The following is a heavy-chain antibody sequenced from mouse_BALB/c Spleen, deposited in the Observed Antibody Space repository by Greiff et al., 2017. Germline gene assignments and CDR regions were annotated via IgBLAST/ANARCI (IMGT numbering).Heavy chain of an antibody. CDR1: GYTFSSYW. V-gene: IGHV1-9*01. CDR2: ILPGSGST. D-gene: IGHD2-4*01. J-gene: IGHJ4*01. Sequence: QVQLQQSGAELMKPGASVKISCKATGYTFSSYWIEWVKQRPGHGLEWIGEILPGSGSTNYNEKFKGKATFTADTSSNTAYMQLSSLTSEDSAVYYCATTMITTKGSAMDYWGQGSSVTVSS. CDR3: ATTMITTKGSAMDY.